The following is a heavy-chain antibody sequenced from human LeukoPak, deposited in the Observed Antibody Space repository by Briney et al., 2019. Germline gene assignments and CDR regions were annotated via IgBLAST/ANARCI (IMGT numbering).Heavy chain of an antibody. D-gene: IGHD3-10*01. CDR2: IGGSGDST. Sequence: PGGSLRLSCAASGFTFSSYAMSWVRQAPGKGLEWVSAIGGSGDSTYYADSVKGRFTISRDNSKNTLYLRMNSLRAEDTAVYYCAKDPYYGSGSPKYYFDYWGQGTLVTVSS. CDR1: GFTFSSYA. J-gene: IGHJ4*02. V-gene: IGHV3-23*01. CDR3: AKDPYYGSGSPKYYFDY.